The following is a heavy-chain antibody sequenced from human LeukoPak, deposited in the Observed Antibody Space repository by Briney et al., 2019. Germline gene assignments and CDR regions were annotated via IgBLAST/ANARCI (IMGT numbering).Heavy chain of an antibody. Sequence: HSGGSLRLSCAASGFTFDDYAMHWVRQAPGKGLEWVSGISWNSGSIGYADSVKGRFTISRDNAKNSLYLQMNSLRAEDTALYYCAKAGRSSWYYHPSFDPWGQGTLVTVSS. J-gene: IGHJ5*02. D-gene: IGHD6-13*01. V-gene: IGHV3-9*01. CDR2: ISWNSGSI. CDR1: GFTFDDYA. CDR3: AKAGRSSWYYHPSFDP.